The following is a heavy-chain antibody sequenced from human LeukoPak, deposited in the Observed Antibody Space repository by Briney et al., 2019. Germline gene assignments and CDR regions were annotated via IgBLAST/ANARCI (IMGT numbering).Heavy chain of an antibody. CDR1: GFTFSSYW. D-gene: IGHD4-17*01. CDR2: IKQDGSEK. J-gene: IGHJ4*02. CDR3: AREVGDYGDYHHSY. V-gene: IGHV3-7*01. Sequence: GGSLRLSRAASGFTFSSYWMSWVRQAPGKGLEWVANIKQDGSEKYYVDSVKGRFTISRDNAKNSLYLQMNSLRAEDTAVYYCAREVGDYGDYHHSYWGQGTLVTVSS.